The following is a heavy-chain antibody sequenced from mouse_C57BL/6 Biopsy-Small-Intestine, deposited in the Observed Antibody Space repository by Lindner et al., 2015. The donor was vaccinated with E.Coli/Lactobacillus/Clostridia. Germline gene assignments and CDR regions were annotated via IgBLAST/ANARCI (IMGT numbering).Heavy chain of an antibody. Sequence: VQLQESGAELVKPGASVKISCKASGYAFSNYWMNWVKQRPGKGLEWIGQIYPEDGDTNYNGKFKGMATLTADKSSSTAYMQLSSLTSEDSAVYFCARRPWFAYWGQGTLVTVSA. J-gene: IGHJ3*01. V-gene: IGHV1-80*01. CDR2: IYPEDGDT. CDR1: GYAFSNYW. CDR3: ARRPWFAY.